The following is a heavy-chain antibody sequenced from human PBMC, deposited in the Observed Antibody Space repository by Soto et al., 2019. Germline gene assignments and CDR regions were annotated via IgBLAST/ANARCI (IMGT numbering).Heavy chain of an antibody. CDR1: GYTFTGYY. V-gene: IGHV1-2*02. CDR3: AREPYSSGIKARRWFDP. D-gene: IGHD6-19*01. CDR2: INPNSGCP. Sequence: ASLKVSCKASGYTFTGYYMHWVLQAPGQGLEWMGWINPNSGCPNYAQKFQGRVTMTRDTSISTAYMELSRLRSDDTAVYYWAREPYSSGIKARRWFDPWGQGTLVT. J-gene: IGHJ5*02.